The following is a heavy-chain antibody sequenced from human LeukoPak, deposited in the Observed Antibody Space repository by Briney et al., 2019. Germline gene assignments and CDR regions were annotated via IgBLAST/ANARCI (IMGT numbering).Heavy chain of an antibody. CDR2: ISYDGSNK. CDR1: GFTFSSYG. Sequence: PGGSLRLSCAASGFTFSSYGMHWVRQAPGKGLEWVAVISYDGSNKYYADSVKGRFTISRDNSKNTLYLRMNSLRAEDTAVYYCAKVDTAMAIQYGMDVWGQGTTVTVSS. V-gene: IGHV3-30*18. J-gene: IGHJ6*02. CDR3: AKVDTAMAIQYGMDV. D-gene: IGHD5-18*01.